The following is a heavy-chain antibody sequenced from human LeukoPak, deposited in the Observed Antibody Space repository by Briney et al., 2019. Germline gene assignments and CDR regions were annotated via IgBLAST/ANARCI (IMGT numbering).Heavy chain of an antibody. CDR2: ISGGGDST. CDR3: ARDDYNVFDY. D-gene: IGHD4-11*01. V-gene: IGHV3-23*01. CDR1: GFTFGSYA. J-gene: IGHJ4*02. Sequence: GGSLRLSCAASGFTFGSYAMSRVRQAPGKGLEWVSVISGGGDSTYYADSVKGRFTISRDNSKNTLYLQMNSLRAEETAVYYCARDDYNVFDYWGQGTLVTVSS.